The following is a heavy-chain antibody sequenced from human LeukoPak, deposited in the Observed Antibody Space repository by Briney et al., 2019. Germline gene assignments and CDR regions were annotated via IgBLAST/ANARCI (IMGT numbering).Heavy chain of an antibody. D-gene: IGHD5-24*01. CDR2: IFNSGST. J-gene: IGHJ3*02. V-gene: IGHV4-39*07. Sequence: SETLSLTCSVSGGSISGSSFFWGWIRQPPGNGLEWIGSIFNSGSTHYSPSLRSRVTMTVDTSKNQFSLKLSSVTAADTAVYYCARDGSDGYSHGAFDIWGQGTMVTVSS. CDR1: GGSISGSSFF. CDR3: ARDGSDGYSHGAFDI.